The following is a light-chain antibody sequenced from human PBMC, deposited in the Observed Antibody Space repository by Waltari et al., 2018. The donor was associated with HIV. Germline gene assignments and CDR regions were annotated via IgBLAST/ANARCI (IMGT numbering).Light chain of an antibody. J-gene: IGKJ1*01. CDR2: AAS. CDR1: QGIRND. Sequence: IQMTHSPSSLPASLGDRVTTTCRASQGIRNDLGWYQQKPGKAPKRLIYAASSLQSGVSSRFSGSGSGTEFTLTISSLQPEDIATYYCLQYNFYPRTFGQGTKVEIK. CDR3: LQYNFYPRT. V-gene: IGKV1-17*01.